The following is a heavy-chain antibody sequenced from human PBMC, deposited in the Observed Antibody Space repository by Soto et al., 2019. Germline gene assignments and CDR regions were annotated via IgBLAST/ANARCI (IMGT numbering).Heavy chain of an antibody. CDR2: ISSTTNYI. Sequence: GGSLRLSCAASGFTFTRYSMNWVHQAPGKGLEWVSSISSTTNYIYYGDSMKGRFTISRDNAKNSLYLEMNSLRAEDTAVYYCARESEDLTSNFDYWGQGTLLTVSS. CDR3: ARESEDLTSNFDY. CDR1: GFTFTRYS. V-gene: IGHV3-21*06. J-gene: IGHJ4*02.